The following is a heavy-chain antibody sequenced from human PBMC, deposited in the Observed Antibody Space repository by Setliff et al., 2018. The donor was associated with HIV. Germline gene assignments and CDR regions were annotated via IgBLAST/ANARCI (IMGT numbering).Heavy chain of an antibody. J-gene: IGHJ2*01. CDR1: NGSINDYY. CDR2: TYNSENI. D-gene: IGHD2-15*01. Sequence: PSETLSLTCSMSNGSINDYYWSWIRQSPGKGLEWIVSTYNSENINYNPSLTSRVTVSVDTAKNQFSLRLSSVTAADTAVYFCASHFYTTSWYSGTYWYFDLWGRGTLVTVSS. V-gene: IGHV4-59*12. CDR3: ASHFYTTSWYSGTYWYFDL.